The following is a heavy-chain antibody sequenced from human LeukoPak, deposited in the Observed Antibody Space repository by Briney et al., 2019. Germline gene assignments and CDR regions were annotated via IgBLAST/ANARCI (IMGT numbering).Heavy chain of an antibody. J-gene: IGHJ3*02. Sequence: GASVKVSCKASGYTFTSYYMHWVRQAPGQGLEWMGIINPSGGSTSYAQKFQGRVTMTRDTSTSTVYMELSSPRSEDTAVYYCARYCSGGSCYTYDAFDIWGQGTMVTVSS. V-gene: IGHV1-46*01. CDR1: GYTFTSYY. D-gene: IGHD2-15*01. CDR2: INPSGGST. CDR3: ARYCSGGSCYTYDAFDI.